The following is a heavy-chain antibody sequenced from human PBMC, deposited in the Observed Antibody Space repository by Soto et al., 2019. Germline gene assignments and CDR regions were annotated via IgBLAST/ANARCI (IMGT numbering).Heavy chain of an antibody. J-gene: IGHJ5*02. CDR2: GSQGGAAPYLAEGETA. CDR1: GAFRNNFF. CDR3: ARDRGGITVSSKPLGEWFDP. V-gene: IGHV4-59*01. D-gene: IGHD3-10*02. Sequence: QVQLQESGPGLVRPSETLSLTCTVSGAFRNNFFWSWIRQTPGKGLVRIGDGSQGGAAPYLAEGETAGYNPSLQRRATKSLDLPKNQFSLRLTSVTAAETAVYYCARDRGGITVSSKPLGEWFDPGGQGTLVTVSS.